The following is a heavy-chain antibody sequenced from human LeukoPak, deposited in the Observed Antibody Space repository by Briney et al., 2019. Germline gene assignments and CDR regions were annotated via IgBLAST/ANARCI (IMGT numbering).Heavy chain of an antibody. D-gene: IGHD3-10*01. CDR2: ISGSGGST. CDR3: ASPSEGYSYYYYGMDV. Sequence: QPGGSLRLSCAASGFTFSSYAMSWVRQAPGKGLEWVSVISGSGGSTYYADSVKGRFTISRDNSKNTLYLQMNSLRAEDTAVYYCASPSEGYSYYYYGMDVWGQGTTVTVSS. V-gene: IGHV3-23*01. CDR1: GFTFSSYA. J-gene: IGHJ6*02.